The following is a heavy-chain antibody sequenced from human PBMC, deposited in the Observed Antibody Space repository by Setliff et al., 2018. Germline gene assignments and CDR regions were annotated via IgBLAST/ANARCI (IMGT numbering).Heavy chain of an antibody. CDR2: IYHSGST. J-gene: IGHJ5*02. V-gene: IGHV4-4*02. CDR3: ARDVRYYYGSGSYYNDWFDP. CDR1: ADSISSSNW. D-gene: IGHD3-10*01. Sequence: PSETLSLTCNVSADSISSSNWWSWVRQPPGKGLEWIGEIYHSGSTNYNPSLKSRVTISVDKSKNQFSLKLSSVTAADTAVYYCARDVRYYYGSGSYYNDWFDPWGQGTLVTVSS.